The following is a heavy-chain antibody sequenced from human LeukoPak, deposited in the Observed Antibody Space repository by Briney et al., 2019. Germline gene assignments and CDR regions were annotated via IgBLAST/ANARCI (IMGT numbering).Heavy chain of an antibody. D-gene: IGHD3-10*01. J-gene: IGHJ4*02. Sequence: PSETLSLTCTVSSGSISSSNHYWGWIRQPPGKGLEWIGSIYYGANTHYTSSLKSRVTMSVDTSKNHFSLNLSSVTAADTSIYYCARQVLYSYGSRSYLGYFDYWGQGTQVTVSS. CDR1: SGSISSSNHY. CDR2: IYYGANT. CDR3: ARQVLYSYGSRSYLGYFDY. V-gene: IGHV4-39*01.